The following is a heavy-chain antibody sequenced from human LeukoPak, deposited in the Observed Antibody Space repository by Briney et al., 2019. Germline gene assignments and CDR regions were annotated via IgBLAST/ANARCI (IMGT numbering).Heavy chain of an antibody. J-gene: IGHJ5*02. CDR3: ASRVSNWFDP. D-gene: IGHD3-10*01. Sequence: ASVKVSCKASGYTFTSYNIIWVRQAPGQGLEWMAWISPYNGNTNYAQNLQGRVTLTLDTSTTTAYMELRSLRSDDTAVYYCASRVSNWFDPWGQGTLVTVSS. CDR1: GYTFTSYN. CDR2: ISPYNGNT. V-gene: IGHV1-18*04.